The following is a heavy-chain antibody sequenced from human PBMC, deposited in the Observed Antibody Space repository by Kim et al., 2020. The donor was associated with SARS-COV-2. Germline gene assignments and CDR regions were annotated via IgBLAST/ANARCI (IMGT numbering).Heavy chain of an antibody. D-gene: IGHD2-15*01. CDR2: IGTAGDT. Sequence: GGSLRLSCAASGFTFSSYDMHWVRQATGKGLEWVSAIGTAGDTYYPGSVKGRFTISRENAKNSLYLQMNSLRAGDTAVYYCARGSGYCSGGSCYLPFRGGNWFDPWGQGTLVTVSS. CDR3: ARGSGYCSGGSCYLPFRGGNWFDP. J-gene: IGHJ5*02. CDR1: GFTFSSYD. V-gene: IGHV3-13*01.